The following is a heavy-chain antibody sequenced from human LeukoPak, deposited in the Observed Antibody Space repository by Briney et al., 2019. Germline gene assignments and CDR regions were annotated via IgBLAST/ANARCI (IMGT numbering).Heavy chain of an antibody. CDR3: ARDGGTRLGFDP. CDR1: GGSISNYY. CDR2: IYYSGSI. D-gene: IGHD3-16*01. V-gene: IGHV4-59*12. Sequence: PSETLSLTCTVSGGSISNYYWSWIRQPPGKGLDWIGYIYYSGSINYNPSLKSRVTISVDTSKNQFSLKLSSVTAADTAVYYCARDGGTRLGFDPWGQGTLVTVSS. J-gene: IGHJ5*02.